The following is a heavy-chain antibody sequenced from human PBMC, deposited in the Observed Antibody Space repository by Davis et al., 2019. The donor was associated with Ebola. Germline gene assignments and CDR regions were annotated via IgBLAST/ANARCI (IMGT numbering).Heavy chain of an antibody. CDR3: ALIPQYSSGWHD. J-gene: IGHJ4*02. Sequence: PGASLRLSCVPSGFRFRYYAMTCVRQAPGKGLEWVSSISGSGDETYYADFVKGRFTMSRDNSRNTLYLQMNNLRAEDTAVYFCALIPQYSSGWHDWGQGTLVTVSS. CDR1: GFRFRYYA. CDR2: ISGSGDET. V-gene: IGHV3-23*01. D-gene: IGHD6-19*01.